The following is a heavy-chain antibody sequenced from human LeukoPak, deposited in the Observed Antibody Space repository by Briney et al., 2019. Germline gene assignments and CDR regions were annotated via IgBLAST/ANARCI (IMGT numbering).Heavy chain of an antibody. D-gene: IGHD1-26*01. CDR1: GFTFSSYG. V-gene: IGHV3-30*18. CDR3: AKGPSDLYYYYGMDV. CDR2: ISYDGSNK. Sequence: GGSLRLSCAASGFTFSSYGMHWVRQAPGKGLEWVAVISYDGSNKYYADSVKGRFTISRDNSKNTLYLQMNSLRAEDTAVYYCAKGPSDLYYYYGMDVWGQGTTVTVS. J-gene: IGHJ6*02.